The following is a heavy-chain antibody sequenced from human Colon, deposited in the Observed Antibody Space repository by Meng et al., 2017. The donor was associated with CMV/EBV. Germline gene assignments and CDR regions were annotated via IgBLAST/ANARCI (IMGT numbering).Heavy chain of an antibody. CDR2: LSYDSATK. D-gene: IGHD1-7*01. Sequence: GGSLRLSCAASGFPFSRFAMHWIRRIPGKGLESVTFLSYDSATKYYADSVKGRFTISRDNSNNLLYLQMDSLRAEDTAIYYCARRTGTTIDYWGQGKLVTVSS. CDR3: ARRTGTTIDY. CDR1: GFPFSRFA. V-gene: IGHV3-30*04. J-gene: IGHJ4*02.